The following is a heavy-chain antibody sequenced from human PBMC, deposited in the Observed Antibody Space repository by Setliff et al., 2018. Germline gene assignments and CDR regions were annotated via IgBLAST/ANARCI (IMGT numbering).Heavy chain of an antibody. Sequence: PSETLSLTCSVYGESFSNNYWSWIRQTPGKGLEWIGESNHGGSTSYHPSLKSRLTMPVDTSTNQLALKLTSVTAADTAVYYCARERYFDWFFEDWGHGTLVTVSS. CDR2: SNHGGST. CDR1: GESFSNNY. V-gene: IGHV4-34*01. CDR3: ARERYFDWFFED. D-gene: IGHD3-9*01. J-gene: IGHJ4*01.